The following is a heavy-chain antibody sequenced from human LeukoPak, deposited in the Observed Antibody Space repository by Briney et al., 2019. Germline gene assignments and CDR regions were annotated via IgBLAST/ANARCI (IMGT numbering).Heavy chain of an antibody. Sequence: GGSLRLSCAASGFTFSNCEMNWVRQIPGKGLEWLSFITRSSRIVYYADSVKGRFTISRDNANNSLHLQMNSLRVEDTGIYFCARGSTFGGVISDFWGQGTLVTVSS. D-gene: IGHD3-16*02. J-gene: IGHJ4*02. V-gene: IGHV3-48*03. CDR1: GFTFSNCE. CDR2: ITRSSRIV. CDR3: ARGSTFGGVISDF.